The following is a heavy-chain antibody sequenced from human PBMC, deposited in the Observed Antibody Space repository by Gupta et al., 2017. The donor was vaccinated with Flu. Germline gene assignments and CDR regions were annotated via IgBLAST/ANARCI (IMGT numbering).Heavy chain of an antibody. CDR2: LSGSGGNT. CDR3: AKGHSGWSPNWFDP. CDR1: GFRFSEYA. V-gene: IGHV3-23*01. Sequence: VELLESGGDLIQSGGSLRLSCAASGFRFSEYALGWVRQAPGKGLEWVATLSGSGGNTYYADSVKGRLTISRDNSRNTLFLQMNSLSPDDTAVYYCAKGHSGWSPNWFDPWGQGTLVTVSS. J-gene: IGHJ5*02. D-gene: IGHD6-19*01.